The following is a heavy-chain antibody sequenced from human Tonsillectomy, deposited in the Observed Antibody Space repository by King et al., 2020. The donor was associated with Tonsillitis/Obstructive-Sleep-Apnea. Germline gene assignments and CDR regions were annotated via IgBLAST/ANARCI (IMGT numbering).Heavy chain of an antibody. V-gene: IGHV3-74*01. CDR3: ARGPAPTAAFDI. D-gene: IGHD1-1*01. Sequence: VQLVESGGGLVQPGGSLRLSCPASGFTFSSYWMHWVRQVPGKGLVWVSRINFNGSTTTYADSVKGRFTISRDNAKNTLYLQMTSLRAEDTAVYYCARGPAPTAAFDIWGQGTMVTVSS. CDR2: INFNGSTT. J-gene: IGHJ3*02. CDR1: GFTFSSYW.